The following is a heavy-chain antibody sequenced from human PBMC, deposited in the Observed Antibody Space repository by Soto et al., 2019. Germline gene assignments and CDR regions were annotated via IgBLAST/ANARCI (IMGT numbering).Heavy chain of an antibody. D-gene: IGHD6-19*01. CDR3: TTDSRWAVAGSPTQDY. CDR1: GFTFNNAW. J-gene: IGHJ4*02. CDR2: IKTKGDGGTT. Sequence: GGSLRLSCAASGFTFNNAWMNWVRQAPGKGLEWVGRIKTKGDGGTTDYAAPVKGRFTISRDDSKTTLYLQMNSLKTEDTAVYYCTTDSRWAVAGSPTQDYWGQGTLVTVSS. V-gene: IGHV3-15*07.